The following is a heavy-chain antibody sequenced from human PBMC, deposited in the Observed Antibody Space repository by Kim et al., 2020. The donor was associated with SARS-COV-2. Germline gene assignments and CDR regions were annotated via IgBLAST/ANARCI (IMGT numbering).Heavy chain of an antibody. Sequence: GGSLRLSCAASGFTFSDFHMSWIRQAPGKGLEWISYISSSSDTIFYADSVKGRLTISRDNAKNSLSLQMNSLRADDTAVYYCARDYYGSGTDDFFDSWGQGIQVTVSS. D-gene: IGHD3-10*01. V-gene: IGHV3-11*01. CDR2: ISSSSDTI. CDR3: ARDYYGSGTDDFFDS. CDR1: GFTFSDFH. J-gene: IGHJ4*02.